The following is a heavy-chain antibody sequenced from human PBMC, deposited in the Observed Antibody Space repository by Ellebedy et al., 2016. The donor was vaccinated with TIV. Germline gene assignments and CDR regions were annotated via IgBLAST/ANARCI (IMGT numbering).Heavy chain of an antibody. CDR1: GFAFSNYN. CDR3: ARDFAQGTGMPRGY. D-gene: IGHD5-18*01. CDR2: ISGGSNYI. J-gene: IGHJ4*02. Sequence: PGGSLRLSCAASGFAFSNYNMNRVRQAPGKGLEWVSYISGGSNYIYYADSVKGRFTISRDNAKNSLFLQMSGLRVEDTAVYFCARDFAQGTGMPRGYWGQGTLVTVSS. V-gene: IGHV3-21*01.